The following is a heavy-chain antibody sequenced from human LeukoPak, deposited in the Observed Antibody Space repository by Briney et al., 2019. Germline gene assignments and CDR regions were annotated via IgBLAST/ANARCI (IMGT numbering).Heavy chain of an antibody. CDR2: IYYSGST. D-gene: IGHD2-2*01. Sequence: SQTLSLTCTVSGGSISSGGYYWSWIRQHPGKGLEWIGYIYYSGSTYYNPSLKSRVTISVDTSKNQFSLKLSSVTAADTAVYYCARVRLGRVVPAAIVDYWGQGTLVTVSS. J-gene: IGHJ4*02. V-gene: IGHV4-31*03. CDR3: ARVRLGRVVPAAIVDY. CDR1: GGSISSGGYY.